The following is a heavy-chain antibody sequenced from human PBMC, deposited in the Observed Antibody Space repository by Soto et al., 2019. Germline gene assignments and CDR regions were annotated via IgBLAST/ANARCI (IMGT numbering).Heavy chain of an antibody. V-gene: IGHV4-59*08. Sequence: SETLSLTCTVSGGSVSSYYWGWIRQPPGKALEWIGYIYYSGSTKYNPSVKSGVTMSVDTSNNQFSLSVSSVTAADTAVYYCARHSNRNYGLYYFDFWGLGAPVTVSS. D-gene: IGHD4-4*01. CDR3: ARHSNRNYGLYYFDF. J-gene: IGHJ4*02. CDR2: IYYSGST. CDR1: GGSVSSYY.